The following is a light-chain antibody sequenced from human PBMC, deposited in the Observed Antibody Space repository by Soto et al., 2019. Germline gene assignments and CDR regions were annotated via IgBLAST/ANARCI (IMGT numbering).Light chain of an antibody. CDR3: QQYNSYLWT. J-gene: IGKJ1*01. CDR1: QSISNW. CDR2: DAS. Sequence: DIQKTQSPSPLSASVGDRVTITCRASQSISNWLAWYQQKPGTASKLLIYDASSLESGVPSRFSGSGSGTEFPLTIRSLQPDDFATYYCQQYNSYLWTIGQGNKVDIK. V-gene: IGKV1-5*01.